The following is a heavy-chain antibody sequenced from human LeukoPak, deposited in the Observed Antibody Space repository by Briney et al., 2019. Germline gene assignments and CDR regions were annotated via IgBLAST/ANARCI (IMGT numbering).Heavy chain of an antibody. Sequence: GGSLRLSCAASGFTFSDYYMSWIRQAPGKGLEWVSYISSSGSTIYYADSVKGRFTISRDNAKNSLYLQMNSLRAEDTAVYYCARVVGCSGGSCYTREYDYRGQGTLVTVSS. V-gene: IGHV3-11*01. J-gene: IGHJ4*02. CDR1: GFTFSDYY. CDR2: ISSSGSTI. CDR3: ARVVGCSGGSCYTREYDY. D-gene: IGHD2-15*01.